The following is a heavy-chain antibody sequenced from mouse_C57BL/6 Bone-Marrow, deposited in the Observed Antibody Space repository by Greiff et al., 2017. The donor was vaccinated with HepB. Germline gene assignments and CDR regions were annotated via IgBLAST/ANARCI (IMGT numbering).Heavy chain of an antibody. CDR1: GYSFTDYN. CDR2: INPNYGTT. V-gene: IGHV1-39*01. J-gene: IGHJ2*01. Sequence: EVQLQQSGPELVKPGASVKISCKASGYSFTDYNMNWVKQSNGKSLEWIGVINPNYGTTSYNQKFKGKATLTVDQSSSTAYMQLNSLTSEDSAVYDCASGKNYDYDVRNFDYWGQGTTLTVSS. CDR3: ASGKNYDYDVRNFDY. D-gene: IGHD2-4*01.